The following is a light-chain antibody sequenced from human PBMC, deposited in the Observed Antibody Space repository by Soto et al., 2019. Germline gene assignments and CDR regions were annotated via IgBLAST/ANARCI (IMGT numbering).Light chain of an antibody. V-gene: IGKV3-11*01. CDR3: QERSNVVT. Sequence: EIVLTQSPATLSLSPGERATLSCRASQSISTYLAWYQQKPGQTPRLLIYDAFHSAPGIPARFSGSGSGTDFTLSITSLESEDFAVYYCQERSNVVTFGGGTKVEI. CDR1: QSISTY. J-gene: IGKJ4*01. CDR2: DAF.